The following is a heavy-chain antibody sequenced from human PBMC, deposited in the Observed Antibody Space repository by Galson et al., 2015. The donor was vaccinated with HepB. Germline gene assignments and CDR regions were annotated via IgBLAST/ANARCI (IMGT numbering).Heavy chain of an antibody. V-gene: IGHV3-11*06. Sequence: SLRLSCAASGFTLSDYYTNWIRQAPGKGLEWVSYVSSSSRYTNYADSVEGRFTISRDNAKNSLYLQMNSLRADDTAVYYCASGSASRGIVGATEYYGMDIWGQGTTVTVSS. J-gene: IGHJ6*02. CDR1: GFTLSDYY. CDR2: VSSSSRYT. CDR3: ASGSASRGIVGATEYYGMDI. D-gene: IGHD1-26*01.